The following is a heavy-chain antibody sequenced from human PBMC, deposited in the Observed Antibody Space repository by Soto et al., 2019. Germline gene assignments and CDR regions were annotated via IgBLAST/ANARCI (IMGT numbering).Heavy chain of an antibody. J-gene: IGHJ4*02. Sequence: QVQLVQAGAAVKKPGSSVKVSCNASGVIFSTYAISWLRQAPGQGLEWMGGIIPIFGTPNYAERFQGRVTITAEEPKSTAYMELSRLRSEDTSAYYCARDRDDYESGNYYNRIDFWGQGPLVTVS. CDR2: IIPIFGTP. CDR1: GVIFSTYA. CDR3: ARDRDDYESGNYYNRIDF. V-gene: IGHV1-69*01. D-gene: IGHD3-10*01.